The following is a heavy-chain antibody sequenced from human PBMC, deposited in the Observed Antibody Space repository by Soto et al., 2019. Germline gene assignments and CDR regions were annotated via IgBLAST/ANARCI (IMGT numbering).Heavy chain of an antibody. J-gene: IGHJ4*02. D-gene: IGHD6-6*01. V-gene: IGHV4-34*01. CDR2: INHSGST. CDR1: GGSFSGYY. Sequence: SETLSLTCAVYGGSFSGYYWSWIRQPPGKGLEWIGEINHSGSTNYNPSLKSRVTISVDTSKNQFSLKLSSVTAADTAVYYCARGHSPIIIAPRILYFDYWGQGTLVTVSS. CDR3: ARGHSPIIIAPRILYFDY.